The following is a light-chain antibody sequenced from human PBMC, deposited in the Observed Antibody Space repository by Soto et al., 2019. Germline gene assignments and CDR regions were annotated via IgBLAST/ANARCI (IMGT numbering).Light chain of an antibody. CDR1: QSVSSNY. Sequence: ESVLTQSPGTLSLSPGERATLSCRASQSVSSNYLAWYQQRPGQAPRLLIYAASSRATVAPDRFSGSGSGTDFTLPSSRLEPRDFAVDQYHQHGGSPRTLEQGTKVDIK. J-gene: IGKJ1*01. CDR2: AAS. CDR3: HQHGGSPRT. V-gene: IGKV3-20*01.